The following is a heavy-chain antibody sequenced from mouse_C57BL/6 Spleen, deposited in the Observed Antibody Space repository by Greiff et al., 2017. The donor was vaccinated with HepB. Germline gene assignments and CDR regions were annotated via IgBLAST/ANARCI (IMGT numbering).Heavy chain of an antibody. D-gene: IGHD1-1*01. CDR3: ARGGWGSSSYWYFDV. Sequence: VQLQESGAELVRPGASVKLSCKASGYTFTDYYINWVKQRPGQGLEWIARIYPGSGNTYYNEKFKGKATLTAEKSSSTAYMQLSSLTSEDSAVYFCARGGWGSSSYWYFDVWGTGTTVTVSS. V-gene: IGHV1-76*01. CDR2: IYPGSGNT. CDR1: GYTFTDYY. J-gene: IGHJ1*03.